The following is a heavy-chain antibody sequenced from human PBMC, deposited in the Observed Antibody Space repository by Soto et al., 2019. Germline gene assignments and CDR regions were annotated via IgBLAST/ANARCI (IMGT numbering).Heavy chain of an antibody. CDR2: INPSGGST. CDR3: ARSTAAAAFDY. CDR1: GYTFTSYY. J-gene: IGHJ4*02. V-gene: IGHV1-46*03. Sequence: QVQLVQSGAEVKKPGASVKVSCKASGYTFTSYYMHWVRQAPGQGLEWMGIINPSGGSTSYAQKFQGRVTMTTDTSTSTVYMELSSLRSEDTAVYYCARSTAAAAFDYWGQGTLVTVSS. D-gene: IGHD6-13*01.